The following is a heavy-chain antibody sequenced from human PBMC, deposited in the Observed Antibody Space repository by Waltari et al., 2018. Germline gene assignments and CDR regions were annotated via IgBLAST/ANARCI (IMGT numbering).Heavy chain of an antibody. D-gene: IGHD3-22*01. V-gene: IGHV1-24*01. CDR1: GYTLTELS. CDR3: ATDHPRQYYDSSGYQFDY. Sequence: QVQLVQSGAEVKKPGASVKVSCKVSGYTLTELSMHWVRQAPGNGLEWMGGFDPEDGETIYAQKFQGRVTMTEDTSTDTVYMELSSLRSEDTAVYYCATDHPRQYYDSSGYQFDYWGQGTLVTVSS. J-gene: IGHJ4*02. CDR2: FDPEDGET.